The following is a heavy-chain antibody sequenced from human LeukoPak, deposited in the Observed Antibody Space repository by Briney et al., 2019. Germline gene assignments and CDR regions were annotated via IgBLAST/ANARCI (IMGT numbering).Heavy chain of an antibody. Sequence: GGSLRLSCAASGFTFSSYSLSWVRQAPGKGLEWVSSISSSSSYIYYADSVKGRFTISRDNAKKSLYLQMNSLRVEDTAVYYCARDVKGRWELLGSHDYWGQGTLVTVSS. CDR3: ARDVKGRWELLGSHDY. J-gene: IGHJ4*02. D-gene: IGHD1-26*01. V-gene: IGHV3-21*01. CDR2: ISSSSSYI. CDR1: GFTFSSYS.